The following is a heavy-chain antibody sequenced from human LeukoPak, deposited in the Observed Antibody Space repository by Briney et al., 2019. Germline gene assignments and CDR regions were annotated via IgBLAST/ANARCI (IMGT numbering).Heavy chain of an antibody. CDR3: ARGLARTSMVTRGGVRFDY. D-gene: IGHD5-18*01. CDR2: MNPNSGNT. CDR1: GYAFTSYD. V-gene: IGHV1-8*01. J-gene: IGHJ4*02. Sequence: ASVKVSCKASGYAFTSYDINWVRQATGQGLEWMGWMNPNSGNTGYAQKFQGRVTMTRNTSISTAYMELSSLRSEDTAVYYCARGLARTSMVTRGGVRFDYWGQGTLVTVSS.